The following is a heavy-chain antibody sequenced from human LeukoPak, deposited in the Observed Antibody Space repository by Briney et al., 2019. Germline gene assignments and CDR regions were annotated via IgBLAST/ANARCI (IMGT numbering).Heavy chain of an antibody. CDR2: ISSSSNYI. CDR1: GYNLKSYL. V-gene: IGHV3-21*01. CDR3: AKKSPLAADAFDI. D-gene: IGHD6-19*01. J-gene: IGHJ3*02. Sequence: GGSLTLPCAASGYNLKSYLVNWVRQAPGKGLEWVSSISSSSNYIYYTDSVEGRFTISRDNAKNSVYLQMNSLRAEDTAVYYCAKKSPLAADAFDIWGQGTMVTVSS.